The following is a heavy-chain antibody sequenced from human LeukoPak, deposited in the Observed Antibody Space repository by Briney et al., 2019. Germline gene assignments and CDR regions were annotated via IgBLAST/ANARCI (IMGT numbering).Heavy chain of an antibody. J-gene: IGHJ4*02. Sequence: SGTLSLTCTVSGGSISSSSYYWGWIRQPPGKGLEWIGSIYYSGSTYYNPSLKSRVTISVDTSKNQFSLKLSSVTAADTAVYYCARPDYYAHSIDYWGQGTLVTVSS. CDR1: GGSISSSSYY. CDR3: ARPDYYAHSIDY. V-gene: IGHV4-39*01. D-gene: IGHD3-10*01. CDR2: IYYSGST.